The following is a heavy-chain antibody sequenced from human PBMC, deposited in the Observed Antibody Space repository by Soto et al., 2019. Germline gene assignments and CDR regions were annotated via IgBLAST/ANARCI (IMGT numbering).Heavy chain of an antibody. CDR1: GFTFSSYG. V-gene: IGHV3-30*18. J-gene: IGHJ6*02. D-gene: IGHD3-3*01. Sequence: GGSPRLSCAASGFTFSSYGMHWVRQAPGKGLEWVAVISYDGSNKYYADSVKGRFTISRDNSKNTLYLQMNSLRAEDTAVYYCAKTSNYDFWSGYYTGSDPYGMDVWGQGTTVTV. CDR3: AKTSNYDFWSGYYTGSDPYGMDV. CDR2: ISYDGSNK.